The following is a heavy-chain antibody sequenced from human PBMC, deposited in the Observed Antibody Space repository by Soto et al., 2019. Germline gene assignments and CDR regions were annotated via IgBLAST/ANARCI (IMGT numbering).Heavy chain of an antibody. CDR1: GGSISSGDYC. CDR3: ASSTDCSGGSCSDY. Sequence: SETLSLTCTVSGGSISSGDYCWSWIRQPPGKGLEWIGYIYYSGSTYYNPSLKSRVTISVDTSKNQCSLKLSSVTAADTAVYYCASSTDCSGGSCSDYWGQGTLVTVSS. CDR2: IYYSGST. D-gene: IGHD2-15*01. V-gene: IGHV4-30-4*01. J-gene: IGHJ4*02.